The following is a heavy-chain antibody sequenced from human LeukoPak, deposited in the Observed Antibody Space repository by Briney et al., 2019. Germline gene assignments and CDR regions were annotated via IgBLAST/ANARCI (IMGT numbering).Heavy chain of an antibody. CDR1: GFTFSSYS. CDR3: ARGAGRWLQRDAFDY. CDR2: INHSGST. V-gene: IGHV4-34*01. D-gene: IGHD5-24*01. Sequence: GSLRLSCAASGFTFSSYSMNWVRQAPGKGLEWIGEINHSGSTNYNPSLKSRVTISVDTSKNQFSLKLSSVTAADTAVYYCARGAGRWLQRDAFDYWGQGTLVTVSS. J-gene: IGHJ4*02.